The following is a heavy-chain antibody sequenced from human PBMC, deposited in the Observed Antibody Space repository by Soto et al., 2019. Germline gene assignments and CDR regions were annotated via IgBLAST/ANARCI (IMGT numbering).Heavy chain of an antibody. Sequence: TSENLSLPYAFYGWAFRGFYWSWIRQPPGKGLEWIGEINHSGSTNYNPSLKSRVTISVDTYKNQFSLKLSSVTAADTAVYYCARSKNSGSYFHYYGMDVWGQGTTVTVSS. CDR2: INHSGST. J-gene: IGHJ6*02. CDR1: GWAFRGFY. V-gene: IGHV4-34*01. CDR3: ARSKNSGSYFHYYGMDV. D-gene: IGHD1-26*01.